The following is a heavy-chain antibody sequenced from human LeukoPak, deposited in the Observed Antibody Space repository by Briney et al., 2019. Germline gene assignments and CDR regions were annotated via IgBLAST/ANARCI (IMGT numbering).Heavy chain of an antibody. V-gene: IGHV4-59*01. D-gene: IGHD6-13*01. CDR3: ARGVRYSREFDY. Sequence: PSETLSLTCTVSGGSISSYYWSWIRQPPGKGLEWIGYIYYSGSTNYNPSLKSRVTISVDTSKNQFSLKLSSVTAADTAVYYCARGVRYSREFDYWGRGTLVTVSS. J-gene: IGHJ4*02. CDR1: GGSISSYY. CDR2: IYYSGST.